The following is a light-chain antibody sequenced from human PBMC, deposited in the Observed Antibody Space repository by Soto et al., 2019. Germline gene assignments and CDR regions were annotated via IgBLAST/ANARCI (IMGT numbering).Light chain of an antibody. V-gene: IGLV2-8*01. CDR2: EVN. CDR3: SSYAGSNNYVV. J-gene: IGLJ2*01. CDR1: SSDVGGYNY. Sequence: QSALTQPPSASGSRGQSVTISCTGTSSDVGGYNYVSWYQQHPGNAPKLMIYEVNKRPSGVPDRFSGSKSGNTASLTVSGLQAEDEADYYCSSYAGSNNYVVFGGGTQLTVL.